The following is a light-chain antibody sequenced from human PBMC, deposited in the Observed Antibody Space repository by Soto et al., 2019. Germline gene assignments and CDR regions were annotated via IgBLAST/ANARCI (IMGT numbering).Light chain of an antibody. CDR2: GAS. CDR3: QQYGSSPET. J-gene: IGKJ1*01. V-gene: IGKV3-20*01. CDR1: QSVSSD. Sequence: EIVLTQSPGTLSLSPGERATLSCRASQSVSSDLAWYQQKSGQPPRLLIYGASSRATGIPDRFSGSGSGTDFTLTISRLEPEDFAVYYCQQYGSSPETFGQGTKVDIK.